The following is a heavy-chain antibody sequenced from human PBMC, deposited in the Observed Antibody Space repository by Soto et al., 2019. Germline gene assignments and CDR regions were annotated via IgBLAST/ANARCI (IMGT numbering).Heavy chain of an antibody. CDR3: ARVDLRYFDWLLDY. V-gene: IGHV1-2*02. J-gene: IGHJ4*02. CDR2: INPNSGGT. Sequence: WASVKVSCKASGYTFTGYYMHWVRQAPGQGLEWMGWINPNSGGTNYAQKFQGRVTMTRDTSISTAYMELSRLRSDDTAVYYCARVDLRYFDWLLDYWGQGTLVTVSS. CDR1: GYTFTGYY. D-gene: IGHD3-9*01.